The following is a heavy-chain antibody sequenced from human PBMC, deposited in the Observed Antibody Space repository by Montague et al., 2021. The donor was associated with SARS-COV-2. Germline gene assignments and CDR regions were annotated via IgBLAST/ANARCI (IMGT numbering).Heavy chain of an antibody. CDR1: GGSISSSNYY. J-gene: IGHJ3*02. Sequence: SETLSLTCTDSGGSISSSNYYWDWIRQPPGKGLEWIGSIYDSGSTYYNPSLKSRVTISVDTSKNHFSLKLSSVTAADTAVYYCARRGRKLLPVATTIGGFDIWGQGTMVTVSS. CDR2: IYDSGST. D-gene: IGHD5-12*01. CDR3: ARRGRKLLPVATTIGGFDI. V-gene: IGHV4-39*02.